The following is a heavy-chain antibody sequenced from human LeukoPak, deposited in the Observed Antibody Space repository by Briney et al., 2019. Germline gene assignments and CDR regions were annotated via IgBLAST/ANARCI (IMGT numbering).Heavy chain of an antibody. Sequence: ASVKVSCKASGYTFTSYYMHWVRQAPGQGLEWMGGIIPIFGAANYAQKFQGRVTITADESTSTAYMELSSLRSEDTAVYYCARLRIAARPYFDYWGQGTLVTVSS. CDR3: ARLRIAARPYFDY. D-gene: IGHD6-6*01. CDR2: IIPIFGAA. CDR1: GYTFTSYY. V-gene: IGHV1-69*13. J-gene: IGHJ4*02.